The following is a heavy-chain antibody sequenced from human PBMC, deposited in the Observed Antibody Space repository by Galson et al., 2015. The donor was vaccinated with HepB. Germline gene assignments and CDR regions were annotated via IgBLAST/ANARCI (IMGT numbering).Heavy chain of an antibody. CDR1: GFSLSTSGMC. CDR3: ARINYYYDSSGYYYYFDY. CDR2: IDWDDDK. V-gene: IGHV2-70*11. Sequence: ALVKPTQTLTLTCTFSGFSLSTSGMCVSWIRQPPGKALEWLARIDWDDDKYYSTSLKTRLTISKDTSKNQVVLTMTNMDPVDTATYYCARINYYYDSSGYYYYFDYWGQGTLVTVSS. J-gene: IGHJ4*02. D-gene: IGHD3-22*01.